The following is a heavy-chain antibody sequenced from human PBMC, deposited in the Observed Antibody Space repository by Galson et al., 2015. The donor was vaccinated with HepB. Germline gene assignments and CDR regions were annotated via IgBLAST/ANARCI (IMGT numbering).Heavy chain of an antibody. J-gene: IGHJ5*02. CDR3: ARDYRPGFGSGSYYPSWFDP. D-gene: IGHD3-10*01. CDR1: GFTFSDYS. Sequence: SLRLSCAASGFTFSDYSIHWVRQAPGKGLEWVSSVSSSSNFIYYADSMKGRFTISRDNAKNSLYLQMNSLRAEDTAVYYCARDYRPGFGSGSYYPSWFDPWGQGTLVTVSS. CDR2: VSSSSNFI. V-gene: IGHV3-21*01.